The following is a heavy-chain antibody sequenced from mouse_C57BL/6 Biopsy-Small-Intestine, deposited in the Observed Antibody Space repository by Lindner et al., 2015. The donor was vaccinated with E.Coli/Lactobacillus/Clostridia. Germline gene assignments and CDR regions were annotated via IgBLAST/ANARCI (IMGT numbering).Heavy chain of an antibody. CDR2: IYPNNGGT. J-gene: IGHJ2*01. D-gene: IGHD2-3*01. Sequence: VQLQESGPELVKPGVSVKISCKASGYTFTDYNMDWVKQSHGKSLEWIGYIYPNNGGTGYNQKFKNKATLTVDKSSSTAYMELHSLTSEDSAVYYCARDGYYPLDYWGQGTTLTVSS. CDR1: GYTFTDYN. CDR3: ARDGYYPLDY. V-gene: IGHV1-34*02.